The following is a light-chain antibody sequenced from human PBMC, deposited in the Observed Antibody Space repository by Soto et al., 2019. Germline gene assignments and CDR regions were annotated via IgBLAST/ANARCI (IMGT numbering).Light chain of an antibody. Sequence: DVVMTQSPLSLPVALVQPASISCRSSQSLAYSDGNTNLSWFLQRPGQSPRRLIYKVSNRDSGVPDRFSGSVSGTDFTLKISSVEAEDVGVYYCMQGTFWPPTFGQGTKVEIK. CDR1: QSLAYSDGNTN. J-gene: IGKJ1*01. CDR2: KVS. V-gene: IGKV2-30*01. CDR3: MQGTFWPPT.